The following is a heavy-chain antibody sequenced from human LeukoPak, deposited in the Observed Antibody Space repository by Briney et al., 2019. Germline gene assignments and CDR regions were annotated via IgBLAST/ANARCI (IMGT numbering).Heavy chain of an antibody. V-gene: IGHV3-23*01. J-gene: IGHJ4*02. CDR3: AKHYGSNSMADY. CDR1: GFTFSNYA. CDR2: ISGSGSNT. D-gene: IGHD4-23*01. Sequence: GGPLSPSGGTSGFTFSNYALGWVRQAQGKGLEWVSAISGSGSNTYYADSVKGRFTISRDNSKNTLYLQMNSLRAEETAVYYCAKHYGSNSMADYWGQGTLVTVSS.